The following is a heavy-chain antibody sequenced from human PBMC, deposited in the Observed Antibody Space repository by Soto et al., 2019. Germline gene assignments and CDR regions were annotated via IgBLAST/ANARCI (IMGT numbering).Heavy chain of an antibody. CDR1: GGSITSSY. D-gene: IGHD2-15*01. CDR3: ARGEYSFFYYGLEV. CDR2: IYDTGISGYTPST. Sequence: PSETLSLTCTVSGGSITSSYWSWIRRPPGKGLEWIAYIYDTGISGYTPSTSYNPSLKSRVTMSVDTSKSQFSLKLTSVTVADTAVYYCARGEYSFFYYGLEVWGQGMTVTVAS. V-gene: IGHV4-59*01. J-gene: IGHJ6*02.